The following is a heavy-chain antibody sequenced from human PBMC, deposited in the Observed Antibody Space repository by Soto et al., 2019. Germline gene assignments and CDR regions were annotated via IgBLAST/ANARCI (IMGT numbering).Heavy chain of an antibody. CDR1: GGSISSGDYY. J-gene: IGHJ3*02. D-gene: IGHD1-26*01. CDR2: IYYSGST. CDR3: ARASEVGATLLFSGHPDAFDI. Sequence: SETLSLTCTVSGGSISSGDYYWSWIRQPPGKGLEWIGYIYYSGSTYYNPSLKSRVTISVDTSKNQFSLKLSSVTAADTAVYYCARASEVGATLLFSGHPDAFDIWGQGTMVTVSS. V-gene: IGHV4-30-4*01.